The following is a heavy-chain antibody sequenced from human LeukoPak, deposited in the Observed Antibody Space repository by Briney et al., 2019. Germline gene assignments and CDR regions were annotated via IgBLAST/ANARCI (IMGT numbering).Heavy chain of an antibody. CDR1: GASISSSPHY. CDR3: ARVGIPIVVVPAATNNYYFDY. V-gene: IGHV4-39*07. CDR2: LYYSGTT. J-gene: IGHJ4*02. Sequence: SETLSLTCTVSGASISSSPHYWGWLRQAPGKGLEWIGTLYYSGTTFYKPSLKSRLTMSVDTSKNQFSLMLTSVTAADTAVYYCARVGIPIVVVPAATNNYYFDYWGQGTLVTVSS. D-gene: IGHD2-2*01.